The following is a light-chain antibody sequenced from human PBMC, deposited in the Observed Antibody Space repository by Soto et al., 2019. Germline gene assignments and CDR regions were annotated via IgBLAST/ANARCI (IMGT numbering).Light chain of an antibody. CDR3: CSYAGSRTSFYV. CDR2: EVS. J-gene: IGLJ1*01. CDR1: SSDVGSYNL. V-gene: IGLV2-23*02. Sequence: QSVLTQPASVSGSPGQSITISCTGTSSDVGSYNLVSWYQQHPGKAPKLMIYEVSKRPSGVSNRFSGSKSGNTASLTISGLQAEDEADYYCCSYAGSRTSFYVFGSGTKLTVL.